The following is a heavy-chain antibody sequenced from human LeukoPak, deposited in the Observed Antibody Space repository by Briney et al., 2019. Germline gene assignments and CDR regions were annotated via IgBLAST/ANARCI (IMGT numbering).Heavy chain of an antibody. CDR3: ARDLRFYDY. CDR2: IKQHGSEK. J-gene: IGHJ4*02. Sequence: PGGSLRLSCAASGFTFSSYWMGWVRRAPGKGLEWVANIKQHGSEKYYMDSVKGRFTISRDNAKSSLYLQMNSLRAEDTAVYYCARDLRFYDYRGQGTLVTVSS. CDR1: GFTFSSYW. V-gene: IGHV3-7*01. D-gene: IGHD3-3*01.